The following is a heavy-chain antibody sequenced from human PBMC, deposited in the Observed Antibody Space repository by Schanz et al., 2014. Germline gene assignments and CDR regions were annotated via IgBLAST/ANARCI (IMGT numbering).Heavy chain of an antibody. CDR3: AKDHPSSGWPAFDV. CDR2: ITPQGTT. Sequence: EVQLVESGGGVVRPGGSLRLSCAASGFGFDDYAMSWVRQAPGRGLEWVSGITPQGTTYYAEFVKGRFSISRDLSSNTLYLQMNSLRADDSAIYYCAKDHPSSGWPAFDVWGQGTQVTVSS. D-gene: IGHD6-19*01. V-gene: IGHV3-20*04. J-gene: IGHJ4*02. CDR1: GFGFDDYA.